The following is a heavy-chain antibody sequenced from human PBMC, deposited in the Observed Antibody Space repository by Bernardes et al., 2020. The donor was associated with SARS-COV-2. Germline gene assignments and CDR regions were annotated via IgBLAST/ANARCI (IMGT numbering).Heavy chain of an antibody. CDR2: ISWNSGSI. D-gene: IGHD3-10*01. J-gene: IGHJ4*02. Sequence: GGSLRVWCAASGFTFDDYAMHWVRQAPGKGLEWVSGISWNSGSIGYADSVKGRFTISRDNAKNSLYLQMNSLRAEDTALYYCAKVGSGSYSGSDYWGQGTLVTVSS. V-gene: IGHV3-9*01. CDR1: GFTFDDYA. CDR3: AKVGSGSYSGSDY.